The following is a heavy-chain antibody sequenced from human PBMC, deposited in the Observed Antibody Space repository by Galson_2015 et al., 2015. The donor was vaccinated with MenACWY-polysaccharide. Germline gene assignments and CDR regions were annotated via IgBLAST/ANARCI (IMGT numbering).Heavy chain of an antibody. D-gene: IGHD2-15*01. V-gene: IGHV3-11*01. CDR3: AREGLGYCSGGSCYSGYFDH. Sequence: SLRLSCAASGFTFSDYYMSWIRQAPGKGLEWLSYISSSGSTIYYADSVKGRFTISRDSAKNPLYLQMSSLRAEDTAVYYCAREGLGYCSGGSCYSGYFDHWGQGTLVTVSS. CDR2: ISSSGSTI. CDR1: GFTFSDYY. J-gene: IGHJ4*02.